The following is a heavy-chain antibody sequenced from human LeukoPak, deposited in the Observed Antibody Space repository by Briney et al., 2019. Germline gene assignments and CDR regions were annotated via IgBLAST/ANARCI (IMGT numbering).Heavy chain of an antibody. CDR1: GYTFTGYY. CDR2: MSPNSGNT. D-gene: IGHD3-10*01. CDR3: ARAVNYYYGSGSYGY. Sequence: ASVMVSCKASGYTFTGYYIHWVRQATGQGLEWMGWMSPNSGNTGYAQKFQGRVTMTRNTSISTAYMELSSLRSEDTAVYYCARAVNYYYGSGSYGYWGQGTLVTVSS. J-gene: IGHJ4*02. V-gene: IGHV1-8*02.